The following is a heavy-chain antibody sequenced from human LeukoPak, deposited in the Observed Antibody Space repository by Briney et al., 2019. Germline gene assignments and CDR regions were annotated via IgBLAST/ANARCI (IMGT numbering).Heavy chain of an antibody. D-gene: IGHD2-21*02. CDR2: ISPDGTSR. CDR1: GFPFSTYA. V-gene: IGHV3-74*01. J-gene: IGHJ4*02. CDR3: TRDGGLLPDN. Sequence: PGGSLRLSCAASGFPFSTYAMHWVRQPPGKGLVWVSRISPDGTSRAYADSVQGRSIISRDYAKNTLSLQMNSLTTEDTAVYYCTRDGGLLPDNWGKGTLVTVSS.